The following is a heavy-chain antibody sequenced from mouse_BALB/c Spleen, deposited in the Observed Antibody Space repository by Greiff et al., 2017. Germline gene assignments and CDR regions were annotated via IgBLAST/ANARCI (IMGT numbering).Heavy chain of an antibody. CDR1: GFNIKDTY. V-gene: IGHV14-3*02. D-gene: IGHD2-4*01. J-gene: IGHJ4*01. CDR3: ARGDYEGMDD. CDR2: IDPANGNT. Sequence: EVQLQESGAELVKPGASVKLSCTASGFNIKDTYMHWVKQRPEQGLEWIGRIDPANGNTKYDPKFQGKATITADTSSNTAYLQLSSLTSEDTAVYYCARGDYEGMDDWGQGTSVTVSS.